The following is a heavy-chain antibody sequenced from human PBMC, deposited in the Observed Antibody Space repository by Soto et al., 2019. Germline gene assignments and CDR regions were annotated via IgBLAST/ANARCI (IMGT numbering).Heavy chain of an antibody. CDR3: AKGLSVIQLWVMDAY. CDR1: GFTFSSSG. Sequence: QVQLVESGGGVVQPGRSLRLSCAASGFTFSSSGMHWVSQAPGKGLEWVAVISYDGSNKYYTDSVKGRFTISRDNSKNTLYLQMNSLRAEVTAVYYCAKGLSVIQLWVMDAYWGQGTLVTFSS. D-gene: IGHD5-18*01. CDR2: ISYDGSNK. V-gene: IGHV3-30*18. J-gene: IGHJ4*02.